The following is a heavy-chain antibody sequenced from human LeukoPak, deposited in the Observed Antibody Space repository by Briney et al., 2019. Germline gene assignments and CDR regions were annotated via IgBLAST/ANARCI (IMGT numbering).Heavy chain of an antibody. CDR3: ARRDCDTIKCRGSNWFDP. V-gene: IGHV3-48*01. J-gene: IGHJ5*02. Sequence: SGGSLRLSCAASGFTFSSYSMNWVRQAPGKGLDWVSYISNSGSIVYYADSVKGRFTISRDNAKNSLYLQMNSLRAEDTAVYYCARRDCDTIKCRGSNWFDPWGQGTLVSVSS. CDR1: GFTFSSYS. D-gene: IGHD3-22*01. CDR2: ISNSGSIV.